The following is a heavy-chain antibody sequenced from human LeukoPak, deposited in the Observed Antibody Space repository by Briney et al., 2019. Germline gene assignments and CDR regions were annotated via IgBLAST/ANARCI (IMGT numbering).Heavy chain of an antibody. J-gene: IGHJ3*02. Sequence: SETLSLTCTVSGGSISSGDYYWGWIRQPPGKGLEWIGSIYYSRSTYYNPSLKSRVTISVDTSKNQFSLKLSSVIAADTAVYYCARLCHVRFLEWGLPYDAFDIWGQGTMVTVSS. V-gene: IGHV4-39*01. CDR1: GGSISSGDYY. CDR2: IYYSRST. D-gene: IGHD3-3*01. CDR3: ARLCHVRFLEWGLPYDAFDI.